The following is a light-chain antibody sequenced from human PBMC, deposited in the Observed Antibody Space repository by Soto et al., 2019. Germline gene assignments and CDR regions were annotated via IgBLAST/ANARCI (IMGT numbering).Light chain of an antibody. Sequence: DIQMTQSPSTLSASVGDRVTTTCRASQSIGTWLAWYQQKPGKAPNLLIYKASSLKSGVPSRFSGSGSGTEFTLTISSLQPDDFANYYCQQYDSYSATFGQGTKVEIK. J-gene: IGKJ1*01. CDR1: QSIGTW. CDR2: KAS. CDR3: QQYDSYSAT. V-gene: IGKV1-5*03.